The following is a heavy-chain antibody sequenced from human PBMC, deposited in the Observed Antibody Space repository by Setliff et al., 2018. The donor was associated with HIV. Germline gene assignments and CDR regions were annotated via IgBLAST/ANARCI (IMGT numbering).Heavy chain of an antibody. V-gene: IGHV4-39*07. D-gene: IGHD2-15*01. CDR1: GVSISTNNYY. J-gene: IGHJ5*02. CDR2: ILSGGKI. Sequence: SETLSLTCTVSGVSISTNNYYWAWVRQPPGKGLEWIGNILSGGKIYYNPSLRSRLTISVDTSKNQFSLKVRSVTAADTAMYYCARETRSFGGIDPWGQGTLVTVSS. CDR3: ARETRSFGGIDP.